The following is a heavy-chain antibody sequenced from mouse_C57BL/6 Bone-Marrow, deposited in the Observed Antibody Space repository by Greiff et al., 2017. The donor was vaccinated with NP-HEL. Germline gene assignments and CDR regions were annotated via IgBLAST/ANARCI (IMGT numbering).Heavy chain of an antibody. V-gene: IGHV1-5*01. Sequence: EVQLVESGTVLARPGASVKMSCKTSGYTFTSYWMHWVKQRPGQGLEWIVAIYPGNSDTIYNQKFKGKAKLTAVTSASTAYMELSSLTTEDSAVYYCTREGYYGSDFDYWGQGTTLTVSS. CDR3: TREGYYGSDFDY. D-gene: IGHD1-1*01. CDR1: GYTFTSYW. J-gene: IGHJ2*01. CDR2: IYPGNSDT.